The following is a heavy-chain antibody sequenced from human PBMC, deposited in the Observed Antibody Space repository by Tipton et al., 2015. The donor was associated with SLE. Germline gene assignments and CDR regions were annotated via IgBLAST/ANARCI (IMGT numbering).Heavy chain of an antibody. D-gene: IGHD2-8*01. Sequence: TLSLTCTVSGGSISSGSYYWSWIRQPAGKGLEWIGRIYTSGSTNYNPSLKSGVTISVDTSKNQFSLKLSSVTAADTAVYYCARDVGYCTNGVCPPFDYWGQGTLVTVSS. CDR1: GGSISSGSYY. CDR3: ARDVGYCTNGVCPPFDY. CDR2: IYTSGST. J-gene: IGHJ4*02. V-gene: IGHV4-61*02.